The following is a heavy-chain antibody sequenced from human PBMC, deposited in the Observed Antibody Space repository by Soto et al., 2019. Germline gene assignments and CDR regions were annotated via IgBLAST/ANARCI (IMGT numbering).Heavy chain of an antibody. CDR2: IYPGDSDT. J-gene: IGHJ4*02. CDR3: VRQPYGDYIPLGFDS. V-gene: IGHV5-51*01. Sequence: GESLKISCKASGYRFTSYFIGWVRQVPGKGLDWMGVIYPGDSDTRYSPSFQGQVTISADKSTSTAYLQWSSLKASDTAMYYCVRQPYGDYIPLGFDSSGQGTLVTVPQ. CDR1: GYRFTSYF. D-gene: IGHD4-17*01.